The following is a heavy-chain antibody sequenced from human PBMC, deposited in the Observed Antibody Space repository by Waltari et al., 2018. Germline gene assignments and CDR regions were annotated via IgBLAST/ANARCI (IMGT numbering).Heavy chain of an antibody. J-gene: IGHJ4*02. CDR1: GGSLNLGSSF. Sequence: QLQLQESGPGLVRPSETLSLTCSVSGGSLNLGSSFWAWIRQPPGKGLEWIGSMYYSGSTYYNSSLTSRVVISLDTSKNQFSLKLTSVTAADTALYFCARQANIVVGKDVLRGFDYWGQGAQVTVSS. V-gene: IGHV4-39*07. CDR3: ARQANIVVGKDVLRGFDY. CDR2: MYYSGST. D-gene: IGHD2-15*01.